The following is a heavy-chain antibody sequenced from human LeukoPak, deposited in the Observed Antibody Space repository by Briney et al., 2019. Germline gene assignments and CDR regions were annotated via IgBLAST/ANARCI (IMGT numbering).Heavy chain of an antibody. V-gene: IGHV3-23*01. CDR1: GFTFSTNA. D-gene: IGHD1-26*01. Sequence: LTGGSLRLSCAASGFTFSTNAMSWVRQAPGKGLEWISGISGRGASTYYADSVTGRFTISRDNSRNTPYLQMNSLRGDDTAVYYCAKDVGKWESLHFFDYWGQGTLVTVSS. CDR3: AKDVGKWESLHFFDY. CDR2: ISGRGAST. J-gene: IGHJ4*02.